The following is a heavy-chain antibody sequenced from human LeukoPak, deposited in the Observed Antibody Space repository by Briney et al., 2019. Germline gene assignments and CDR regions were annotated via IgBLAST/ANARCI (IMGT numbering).Heavy chain of an antibody. CDR3: ARGRYCSSTSCYGPNFDS. CDR2: IYTSGGT. J-gene: IGHJ4*02. Sequence: PSETLSLTCTVSGGSISSYYWSWIRQPAGKGLEWIGRIYTSGGTNYNPSLKSRVTMSVDTSKNQFSLKLSSVTAADTAVYYCARGRYCSSTSCYGPNFDSWGQGTLVTVSS. V-gene: IGHV4-4*07. D-gene: IGHD2-2*01. CDR1: GGSISSYY.